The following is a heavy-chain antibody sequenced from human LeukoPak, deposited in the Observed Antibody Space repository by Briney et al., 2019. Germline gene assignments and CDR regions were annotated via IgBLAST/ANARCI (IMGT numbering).Heavy chain of an antibody. CDR3: ARLPYYYDSSGYYYIDY. CDR2: IYPGDSDT. Sequence: KPGESLKISCKGSGYSFTSYWIGWVRQMPGKGLEWMGTIYPGDSDTRYSPSFQGQVTISADKSISTAYLQWSSLKASDTAMYYCARLPYYYDSSGYYYIDYWGQGTLVTVSS. CDR1: GYSFTSYW. V-gene: IGHV5-51*03. D-gene: IGHD3-22*01. J-gene: IGHJ4*02.